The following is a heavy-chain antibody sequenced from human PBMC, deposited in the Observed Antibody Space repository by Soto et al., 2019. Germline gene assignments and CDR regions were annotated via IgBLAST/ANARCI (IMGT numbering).Heavy chain of an antibody. D-gene: IGHD2-15*01. CDR3: AKDQAVVASLWRRLGGSFDY. CDR2: ISDDGSNK. CDR1: GFTFSSYG. J-gene: IGHJ4*02. V-gene: IGHV3-30*18. Sequence: QVQLVESGGGVVQPGRSLRLSCAASGFTFSSYGMHWVRQAPGKGLEWVAVISDDGSNKYYADSVKGRFTISRDNSKNPLYLKRNSLRAEDTAVYYCAKDQAVVASLWRRLGGSFDYWGQGTLVTVSS.